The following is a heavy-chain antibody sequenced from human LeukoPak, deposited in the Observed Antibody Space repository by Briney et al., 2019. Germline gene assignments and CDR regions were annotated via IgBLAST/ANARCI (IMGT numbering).Heavy chain of an antibody. CDR2: IYPGDSDT. J-gene: IGHJ4*02. CDR1: EYSFASSW. V-gene: IGHV5-51*01. Sequence: GESLKISCKASEYSFASSWIGWVRQMHGKGLEWMGIIYPGDSDTRYSPSFQGQVTISADKSINTAYLQWRSLKASDTAVYYCARLHSSSWSYFDYWGQGTLVTVSS. D-gene: IGHD6-13*01. CDR3: ARLHSSSWSYFDY.